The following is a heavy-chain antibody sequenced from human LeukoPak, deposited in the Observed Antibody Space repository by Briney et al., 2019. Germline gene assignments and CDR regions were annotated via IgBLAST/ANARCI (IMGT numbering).Heavy chain of an antibody. D-gene: IGHD6-13*01. J-gene: IGHJ6*02. CDR2: INHSGST. CDR3: ARGRRYSSSWRARYYYGMDA. CDR1: GGSFSGYY. V-gene: IGHV4-34*01. Sequence: SETLSLTCAVYGGSFSGYYWSWIRQPPGKGLEWIGEINHSGSTNYNPSLKSRVTISVDTSKNQFSLKLSSVTAADTAVYYCARGRRYSSSWRARYYYGMDAWGQGTTVTVSS.